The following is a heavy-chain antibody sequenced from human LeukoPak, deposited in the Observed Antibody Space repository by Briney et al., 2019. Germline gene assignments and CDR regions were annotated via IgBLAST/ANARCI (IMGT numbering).Heavy chain of an antibody. Sequence: SGGSLRLSCAASGFTFSSYVMSWVRQAPGKGLEWVSAISGSGGSTYYADSVKGRFTISRDNSKNTLYLQMNSLRAEDTAVYYCAKPPRGIVVVPAATDPPWVDVWGKGTTVTVSS. J-gene: IGHJ6*04. CDR3: AKPPRGIVVVPAATDPPWVDV. CDR1: GFTFSSYV. D-gene: IGHD2-2*01. V-gene: IGHV3-23*01. CDR2: ISGSGGST.